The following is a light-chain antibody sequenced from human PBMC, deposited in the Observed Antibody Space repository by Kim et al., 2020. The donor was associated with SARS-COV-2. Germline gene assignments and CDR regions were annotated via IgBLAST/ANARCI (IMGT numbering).Light chain of an antibody. Sequence: SYELTQPPSVSVAPGKTARITCGGNNIGSKSVHWYQQKPGQAPVLVIYYDSDRPSGIPERFSGSNSGNTATLTISRVEAGDEADYSCQVWDSSHDHYVFGTGTKVTVL. CDR3: QVWDSSHDHYV. V-gene: IGLV3-21*04. CDR2: YDS. CDR1: NIGSKS. J-gene: IGLJ1*01.